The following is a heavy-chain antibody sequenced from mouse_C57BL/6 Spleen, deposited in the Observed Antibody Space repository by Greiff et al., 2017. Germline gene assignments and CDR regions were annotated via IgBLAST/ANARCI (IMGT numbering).Heavy chain of an antibody. D-gene: IGHD1-1*01. CDR3: ARQKTVVAGFDY. V-gene: IGHV5-15*01. J-gene: IGHJ2*01. Sequence: EVQGVESGGGLVQPGGSLKLSCAASGFTFSDYGMAWVRQAPRKGPEWVAFISNLAYSIYYADTVTGRFTISRENAKNTLYLEMSSLRSEDTAMYYCARQKTVVAGFDYWGQGTTLTVSS. CDR2: ISNLAYSI. CDR1: GFTFSDYG.